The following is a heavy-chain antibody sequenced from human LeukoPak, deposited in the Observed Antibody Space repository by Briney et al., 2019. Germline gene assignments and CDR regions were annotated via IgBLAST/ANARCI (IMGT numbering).Heavy chain of an antibody. CDR2: ISGSAGGT. CDR3: AKNWVASSWFNWFDP. V-gene: IGHV3-23*01. J-gene: IGHJ5*02. Sequence: GSLRLSCAASGFTFSTYALSWVRQAPGKGLEWVSSISGSAGGTYYADSVKGRFTISRDNSKNTLYLQMHSLRAEDTAVYYCAKNWVASSWFNWFDPWGQGTLVTVSS. CDR1: GFTFSTYA. D-gene: IGHD6-13*01.